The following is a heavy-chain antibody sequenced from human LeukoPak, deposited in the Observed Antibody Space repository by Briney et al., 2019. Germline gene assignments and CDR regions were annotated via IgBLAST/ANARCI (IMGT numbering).Heavy chain of an antibody. CDR3: AKDGVTIIREIHFDY. CDR1: GFTFSSYG. Sequence: PGGSLRLSCAASGFTFSSYGMHWVRQAPGKGLEWVAVVSYDERDKFYADSVKGRFTISRDNSKNTLYLQMNSLKAEDTAVYYCAKDGVTIIREIHFDYWGQGTLVTVSS. V-gene: IGHV3-30*18. J-gene: IGHJ4*02. D-gene: IGHD3-10*01. CDR2: VSYDERDK.